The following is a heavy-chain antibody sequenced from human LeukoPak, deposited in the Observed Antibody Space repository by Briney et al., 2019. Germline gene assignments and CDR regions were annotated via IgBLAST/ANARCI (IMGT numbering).Heavy chain of an antibody. V-gene: IGHV3-23*01. J-gene: IGHJ5*02. CDR2: ISGSGGST. D-gene: IGHD2-2*01. CDR1: GFTFSSYA. CDR3: AKHPPRYQLLSGNWFDP. Sequence: GGSLRLSCAASGFTFSSYAMSWVRQASGKGLEWVSAISGSGGSTYYADSVKGRFTISRDNSKNTLYLQMNSLRAEDTAVYYCAKHPPRYQLLSGNWFDPWGQGTLVTVSS.